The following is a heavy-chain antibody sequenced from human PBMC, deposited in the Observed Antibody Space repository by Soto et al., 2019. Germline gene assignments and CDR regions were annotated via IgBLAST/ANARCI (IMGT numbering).Heavy chain of an antibody. CDR2: ISWNSGSI. Sequence: EVQLVESGGGLVQPGRSLRLSCAASGFTFEDYAMHWVRQAPGKGLEWVSGISWNSGSIGYADSVKGRFTISRDNAKNSLYPQMNSLRAEDTALYYCAKGEWELMKDYFDDWGQGTLVTVSS. D-gene: IGHD1-26*01. J-gene: IGHJ4*02. V-gene: IGHV3-9*01. CDR1: GFTFEDYA. CDR3: AKGEWELMKDYFDD.